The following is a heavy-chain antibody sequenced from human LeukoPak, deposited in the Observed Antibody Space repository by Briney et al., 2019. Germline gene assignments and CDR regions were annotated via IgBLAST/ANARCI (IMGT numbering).Heavy chain of an antibody. CDR1: GFTFSSYA. CDR3: ARGKSGSYQTFDY. D-gene: IGHD1-26*01. CDR2: ISSNGGST. Sequence: GGSLRLSCAASGFTFSSYAMHWVRQAPGKGLEYVSAISSNGGSTYYANSVKGRFTISRGNSKNTLYLQMGSLRAEDMAVYYCARGKSGSYQTFDYWGQGTLVTVSS. J-gene: IGHJ4*02. V-gene: IGHV3-64*01.